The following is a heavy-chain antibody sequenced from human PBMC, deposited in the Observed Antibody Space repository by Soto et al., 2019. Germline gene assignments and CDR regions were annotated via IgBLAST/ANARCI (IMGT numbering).Heavy chain of an antibody. D-gene: IGHD1-26*01. CDR1: GGSFSGYY. Sequence: PSETLSLTCAVYGGSFSGYYWSWIRQPPGKGLERIGEINHSGSTNYNPSLKSRVTISVDTSKNQFSLKLSSVTAADTSVYYCARGLGGELLLPRFDYWGQGTLVTVSS. CDR2: INHSGST. V-gene: IGHV4-34*01. J-gene: IGHJ4*02. CDR3: ARGLGGELLLPRFDY.